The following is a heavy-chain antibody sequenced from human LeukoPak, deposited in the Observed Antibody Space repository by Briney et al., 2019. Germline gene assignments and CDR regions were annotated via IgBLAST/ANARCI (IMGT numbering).Heavy chain of an antibody. Sequence: GASVKVSCKASGYTFTGYYMHWVRQAPGQGLEWMGWINPNSGGTNYAQKFQGRVTMTRDTSISTAYMELGRLRSDDTAVYYCARDSSVASSGSPVYYYYMDVWGKGTTVTVSS. D-gene: IGHD3-22*01. V-gene: IGHV1-2*02. CDR3: ARDSSVASSGSPVYYYYMDV. CDR1: GYTFTGYY. CDR2: INPNSGGT. J-gene: IGHJ6*03.